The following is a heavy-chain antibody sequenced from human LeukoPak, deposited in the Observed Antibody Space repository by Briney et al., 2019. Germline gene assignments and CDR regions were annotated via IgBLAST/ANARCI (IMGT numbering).Heavy chain of an antibody. D-gene: IGHD6-13*01. Sequence: GGSLRLSCAASGFSFNNYHMSWVRQAPGKGLEWVSAISGSGGSTYYADSVKDRFTISRGNSKNTLYLQMNSLRAEDTAVYYCAKGKDGYSSSWLDYWGQGTLVTVSS. CDR2: ISGSGGST. CDR3: AKGKDGYSSSWLDY. J-gene: IGHJ4*02. CDR1: GFSFNNYH. V-gene: IGHV3-23*01.